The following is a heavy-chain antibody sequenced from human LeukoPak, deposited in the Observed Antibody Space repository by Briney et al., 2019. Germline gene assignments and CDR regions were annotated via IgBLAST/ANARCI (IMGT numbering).Heavy chain of an antibody. D-gene: IGHD2-8*01. J-gene: IGHJ4*02. CDR3: AKASSTGVY. V-gene: IGHV3-23*01. CDR1: GFTFSTYG. CDR2: ISGSGGST. Sequence: GGSLRLSCAASGFTFSTYGINWVRQAPGKGLEWVSAISGSGGSTYYADSVKGRFTISRDNSKNTLYLQMNSLRVEDTAVYYCAKASSTGVYWGQGTLVTVSS.